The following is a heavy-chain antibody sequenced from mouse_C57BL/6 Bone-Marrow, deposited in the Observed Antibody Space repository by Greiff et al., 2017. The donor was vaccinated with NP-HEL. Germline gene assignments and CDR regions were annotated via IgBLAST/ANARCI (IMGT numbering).Heavy chain of an antibody. Sequence: QVQLQQSGAELMKPGASVKLSCKASGYTFTSYDINWVKQRPGQGLEWIGWIYPRDGSTKYNEKFKGKATLTVDPSSSTAYMELHSLTSEDSAVYFCARAVYYYFYYFDYWGQGTTLTVSS. V-gene: IGHV1-85*01. CDR1: GYTFTSYD. CDR3: ARAVYYYFYYFDY. CDR2: IYPRDGST. D-gene: IGHD1-1*01. J-gene: IGHJ2*01.